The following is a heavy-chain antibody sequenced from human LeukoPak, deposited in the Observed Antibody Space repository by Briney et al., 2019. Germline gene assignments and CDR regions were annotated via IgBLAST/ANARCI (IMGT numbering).Heavy chain of an antibody. CDR2: ISSSTSYI. CDR1: GFTFSSYS. Sequence: GGSLRLSCAASGFTFSSYSMNWLRQAPGKGLEWVSSISSSTSYIYYADSVKGRFTISKDNAKNSLYLQMNSLRAEDTVVYYCARAGGSTVSHSDYWGQGTLVTVSS. V-gene: IGHV3-21*01. CDR3: ARAGGSTVSHSDY. J-gene: IGHJ4*02. D-gene: IGHD4-17*01.